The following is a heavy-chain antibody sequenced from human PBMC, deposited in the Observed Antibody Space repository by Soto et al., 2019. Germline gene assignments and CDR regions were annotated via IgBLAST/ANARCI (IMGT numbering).Heavy chain of an antibody. D-gene: IGHD3-3*01. J-gene: IGHJ4*02. CDR2: SSGTGINA. Sequence: EVQLLESGGALVQPGGSLSLSCAGSGFTLGSFAMNWVRQAPGKGLEWVSASSGTGINAYYADSVRGRFTVSRDNSKNMVFFQMNSLRVEDTAVYYCANVRGWGQGTLVTVSS. CDR3: ANVRG. V-gene: IGHV3-23*01. CDR1: GFTLGSFA.